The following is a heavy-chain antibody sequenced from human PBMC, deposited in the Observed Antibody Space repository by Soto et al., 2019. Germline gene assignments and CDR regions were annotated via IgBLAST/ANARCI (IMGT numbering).Heavy chain of an antibody. D-gene: IGHD6-25*01. CDR1: GFTLSDNW. V-gene: IGHV3-74*03. Sequence: EVQLVESGGGLVQPGGSLRLSCAASGFTLSDNWIHWVRRAPGKGLVWVSRINNDGSSVTYADSVKGRFTLSRDNAKNTWFLQMDSRRVEDTAMYYCVRAPEQRPFDYWGQGTLVTVSS. CDR3: VRAPEQRPFDY. J-gene: IGHJ4*02. CDR2: INNDGSSV.